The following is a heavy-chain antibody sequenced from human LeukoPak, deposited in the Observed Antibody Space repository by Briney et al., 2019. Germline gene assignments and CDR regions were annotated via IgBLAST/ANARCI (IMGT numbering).Heavy chain of an antibody. CDR1: GFSFNTHS. J-gene: IGHJ4*02. CDR2: ISYDGSNR. CDR3: ARDPTPSYYDSSGYYFDY. V-gene: IGHV3-30*19. D-gene: IGHD3-22*01. Sequence: PGGSLRLSCAASGFSFNTHSMHWVRQAPGKGLEWVAIISYDGSNRYYADSVKGRFTISRDNSKNTLYVQVNSLRAEDTAVYFCARDPTPSYYDSSGYYFDYWGQGTLVTVSS.